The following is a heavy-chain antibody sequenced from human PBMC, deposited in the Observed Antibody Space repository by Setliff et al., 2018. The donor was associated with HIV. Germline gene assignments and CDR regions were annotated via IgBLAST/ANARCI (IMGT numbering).Heavy chain of an antibody. Sequence: GGSLRLSCSTSGFNFRDSWMSWLRLAPGKGLEWVANISPDGSERYSVDSVKGRFTISRDNAKNSLFLQMNSLRVDDTAVYYCARDLLGTYNGYLHYWGQGTLVTVSS. CDR2: ISPDGSER. CDR1: GFNFRDSW. V-gene: IGHV3-7*01. CDR3: ARDLLGTYNGYLHY. J-gene: IGHJ1*01. D-gene: IGHD1-1*01.